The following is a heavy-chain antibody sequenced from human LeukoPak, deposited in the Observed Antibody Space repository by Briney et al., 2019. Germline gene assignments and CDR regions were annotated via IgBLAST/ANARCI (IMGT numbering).Heavy chain of an antibody. CDR3: ARGTLYSGWSYYFDY. CDR1: GGSISLSYYY. V-gene: IGHV4-39*07. CDR2: VYYSGTT. D-gene: IGHD6-19*01. J-gene: IGHJ4*02. Sequence: SETLSLTCSVSGGSISLSYYYWGWIRQPPGKALEWIGSVYYSGTTSYNPSLKSRVTISVDMSKNHFSLRLSSATAADTAMYYCARGTLYSGWSYYFDYWGQGSQVTVSS.